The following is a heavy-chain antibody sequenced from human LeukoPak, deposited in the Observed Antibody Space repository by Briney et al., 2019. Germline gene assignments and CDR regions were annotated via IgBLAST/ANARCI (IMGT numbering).Heavy chain of an antibody. CDR3: AKFRPSPLDPTYYYGSGSYYQPYYYYGMDV. V-gene: IGHV3-30*07. J-gene: IGHJ6*02. D-gene: IGHD3-10*01. Sequence: RRSLRLSCAASGFTFSSYAMHWVRQAPGKGLEWVAVISYDGSNKYYADSVKGRFTISRDNSKNTLYLQMNSLRAEDTAVYYCAKFRPSPLDPTYYYGSGSYYQPYYYYGMDVWGQGTTVTVSS. CDR1: GFTFSSYA. CDR2: ISYDGSNK.